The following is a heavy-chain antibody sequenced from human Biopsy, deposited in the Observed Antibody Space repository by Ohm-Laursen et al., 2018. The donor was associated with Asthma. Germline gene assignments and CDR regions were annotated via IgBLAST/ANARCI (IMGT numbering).Heavy chain of an antibody. Sequence: SSMKVSCKSLGGTFNTYVIGWVRQAPGQGLEWMGGINSVFGTTTYPQKFQDRVTITADDSTSTVYMELSSLRSEDTAVYYCARKAGSCISRTCYSLDFWGQGTLATVSS. D-gene: IGHD2-2*01. J-gene: IGHJ4*02. CDR3: ARKAGSCISRTCYSLDF. V-gene: IGHV1-69*01. CDR2: INSVFGTT. CDR1: GGTFNTYV.